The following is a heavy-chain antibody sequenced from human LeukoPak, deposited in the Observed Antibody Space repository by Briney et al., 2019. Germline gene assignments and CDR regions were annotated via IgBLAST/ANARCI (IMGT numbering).Heavy chain of an antibody. D-gene: IGHD3-10*01. J-gene: IGHJ4*02. Sequence: ASVKVSCKASGYTFTGYYMHWVRQAPGQGLEWMGWINPNSGGTNYAQEFQGRVTMTRDTSISTAYMELSRLRSDDTAVYYCASWYYYGSGSYYTDYYFDYWGQGTLVTVSS. CDR2: INPNSGGT. V-gene: IGHV1-2*02. CDR1: GYTFTGYY. CDR3: ASWYYYGSGSYYTDYYFDY.